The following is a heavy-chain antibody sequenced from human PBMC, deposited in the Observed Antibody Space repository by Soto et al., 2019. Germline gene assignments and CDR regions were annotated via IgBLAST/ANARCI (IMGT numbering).Heavy chain of an antibody. Sequence: QVQLQESGPGLVKPSETLSLTCTVSGVSISNYYWTWIRQPPGKGLEWIGYIYNSGSTNYKPSLESRVTISVDTSKSQFSLKLRSVTAADTAVYYCARGRGSTPMGNYFDYWGHGTLVTVSS. CDR3: ARGRGSTPMGNYFDY. V-gene: IGHV4-59*01. D-gene: IGHD3-10*01. CDR1: GVSISNYY. CDR2: IYNSGST. J-gene: IGHJ4*01.